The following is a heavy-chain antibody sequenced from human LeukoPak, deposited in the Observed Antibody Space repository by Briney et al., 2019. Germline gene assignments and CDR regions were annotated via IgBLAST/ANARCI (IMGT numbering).Heavy chain of an antibody. Sequence: GGSLRLSCAASGFTFSNYGMHWVRQAPGKGLEWVAFILYDRSKKFYADSVKGRFTISRDNSKNTLYLQMNSLRAEDTAVYYCATTGYSSRNYWGQGTLVTVSS. CDR2: ILYDRSKK. CDR1: GFTFSNYG. J-gene: IGHJ4*02. V-gene: IGHV3-30*02. D-gene: IGHD6-13*01. CDR3: ATTGYSSRNY.